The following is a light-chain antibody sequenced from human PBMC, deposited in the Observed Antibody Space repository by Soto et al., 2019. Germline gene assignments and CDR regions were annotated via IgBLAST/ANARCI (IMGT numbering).Light chain of an antibody. Sequence: EIVLTQSPATLSLSPGERATLSCRASQSVSSYLAWYQQKPGQAPRLLIYGASSRATGIPDRFSGGGSGTDFTLTISGLEPEDFAVYHCQHYGDSPTFGQGTRLEI. CDR1: QSVSSY. V-gene: IGKV3-20*01. CDR2: GAS. J-gene: IGKJ5*01. CDR3: QHYGDSPT.